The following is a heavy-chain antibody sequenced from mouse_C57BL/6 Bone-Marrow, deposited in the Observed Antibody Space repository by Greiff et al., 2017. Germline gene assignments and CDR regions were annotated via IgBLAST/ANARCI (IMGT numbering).Heavy chain of an antibody. J-gene: IGHJ1*03. CDR2: IYPRSGNT. D-gene: IGHD1-1*01. CDR1: GYTFTSYG. V-gene: IGHV1-81*01. CDR3: ASGGDYYGSSYFWYFDV. Sequence: VQLQQSGAELARPGASVKLSCKASGYTFTSYGISWVKQRTGQGLEWIGEIYPRSGNTYYNEKFKGKDTLTADKSSSTAYMELRSLTSEDSAVYFCASGGDYYGSSYFWYFDVWGTGTTVTVSS.